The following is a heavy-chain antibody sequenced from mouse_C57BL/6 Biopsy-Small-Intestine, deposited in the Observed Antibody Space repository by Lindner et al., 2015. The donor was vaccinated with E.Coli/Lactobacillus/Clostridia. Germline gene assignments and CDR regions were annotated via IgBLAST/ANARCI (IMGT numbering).Heavy chain of an antibody. CDR2: FYPGSGNI. V-gene: IGHV1-62-2*01. CDR1: GYTFTEYT. Sequence: QLQESGAELVKPGASVKLSCKASGYTFTEYTIHWIKQRSGQGLEWIGWFYPGSGNIKYNEKFKDKATLTADKSSSTVYMEISRLTSEDSAVYFCARHEEGIYYGNFWFAYWGQGTLVTVSA. CDR3: ARHEEGIYYGNFWFAY. D-gene: IGHD2-1*01. J-gene: IGHJ3*01.